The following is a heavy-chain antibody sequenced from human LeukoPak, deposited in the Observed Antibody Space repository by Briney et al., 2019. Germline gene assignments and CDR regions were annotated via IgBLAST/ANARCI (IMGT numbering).Heavy chain of an antibody. CDR3: ATAAAGGYAGYY. V-gene: IGHV1-8*01. J-gene: IGHJ4*02. CDR2: MNPNSGNT. D-gene: IGHD5-12*01. CDR1: GYTFTSYD. Sequence: ASVKVSCKASGYTFTSYDINWVRQATEQGLEWMGWMNPNSGNTGYAQKFQGRVTMTRNTSISTAYMELSSLRSEDTAVYYCATAAAGGYAGYYWGQGTLVTVSS.